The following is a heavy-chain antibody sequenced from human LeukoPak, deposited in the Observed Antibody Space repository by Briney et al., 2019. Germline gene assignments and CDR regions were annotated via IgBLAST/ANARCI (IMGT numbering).Heavy chain of an antibody. CDR2: IHPGDSDT. CDR3: ARHGDYGGPTLDY. V-gene: IGHV5-51*01. J-gene: IGHJ4*02. CDR1: GYRFTRSW. D-gene: IGHD4-23*01. Sequence: GESLKISCKGSGYRFTRSWIGWVRQMPGKGLEWMGIIHPGDSDTRYRPSFQGQVTISADKSISTAYLQWSSLKASDTAMYYCARHGDYGGPTLDYWGQGTLVTVSS.